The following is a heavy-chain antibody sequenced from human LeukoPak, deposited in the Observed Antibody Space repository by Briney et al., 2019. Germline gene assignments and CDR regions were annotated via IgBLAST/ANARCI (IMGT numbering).Heavy chain of an antibody. J-gene: IGHJ6*02. Sequence: PGGSLRLSCAASGFTFSRYWMHWVRQPPGKGLVWISRINDDGSSTNYADSVKGRFTISRDDAKNTLYLQMNSLRDEDTAVYYCARGHYGLDVWGQGTTVTVSS. CDR1: GFTFSRYW. V-gene: IGHV3-74*01. CDR2: INDDGSST. CDR3: ARGHYGLDV.